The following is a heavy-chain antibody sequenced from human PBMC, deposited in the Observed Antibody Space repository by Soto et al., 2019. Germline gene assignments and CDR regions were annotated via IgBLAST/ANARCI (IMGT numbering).Heavy chain of an antibody. Sequence: ESVGGVVQPGRSLRLSCAASGFTFINYAMHWVRQAPGKGLEWVAVISYDGSNKYYADSVKGRFTISRDNSKNTMYLQMNSLSAEDTAVYHCARDQVKGTMTILWGQGTLVTVSS. V-gene: IGHV3-30-3*01. CDR1: GFTFINYA. CDR2: ISYDGSNK. J-gene: IGHJ4*02. CDR3: ARDQVKGTMTIL. D-gene: IGHD4-17*01.